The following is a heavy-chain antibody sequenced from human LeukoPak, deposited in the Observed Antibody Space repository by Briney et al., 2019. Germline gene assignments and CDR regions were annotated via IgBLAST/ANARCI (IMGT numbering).Heavy chain of an antibody. D-gene: IGHD2-15*01. J-gene: IGHJ6*03. CDR2: IKQDGSEK. V-gene: IGHV3-7*01. Sequence: GGSLRLSCAASEFSFITYWMSWVRQAPGKGLEWVANIKQDGSEKYYVDSVKGRFTISRDNAKNSLYLQMNSLRAEDTAVYYCARAGRKSRGVDIVRKKETGYYYYMDVWGKGTTVTVSS. CDR3: ARAGRKSRGVDIVRKKETGYYYYMDV. CDR1: EFSFITYW.